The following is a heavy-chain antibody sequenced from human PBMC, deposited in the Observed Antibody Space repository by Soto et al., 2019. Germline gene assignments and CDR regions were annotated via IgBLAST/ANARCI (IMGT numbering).Heavy chain of an antibody. CDR3: ARGPSGDKFDY. V-gene: IGHV4-30-4*01. J-gene: IGHJ4*02. D-gene: IGHD7-27*01. CDR1: GGSISNVNDC. CDR2: LYDGGST. Sequence: QVQLQESGPGLVKPSETLSLTCTVSGGSISNVNDCWSWIRQSPDKGLEWIGHLYDGGSTYNNPSLKGRITISVDTSTNQFSLKLSSVSVADTAVYYCARGPSGDKFDYWGQGILLTVSS.